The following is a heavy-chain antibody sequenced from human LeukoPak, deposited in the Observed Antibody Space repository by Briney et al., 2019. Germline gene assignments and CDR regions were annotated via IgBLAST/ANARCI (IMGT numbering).Heavy chain of an antibody. Sequence: GGSLRLSCAASGFTFSSYSMNWVRQAPGKGLEWVSSISSSSSYIYYADSVKGRFTISRDNAKNSLYLQMNSLRAEDTAVYYCARDWNQLELRYYYYGMDVWGQGTTVTVSS. D-gene: IGHD1-7*01. V-gene: IGHV3-21*01. CDR3: ARDWNQLELRYYYYGMDV. CDR2: ISSSSSYI. CDR1: GFTFSSYS. J-gene: IGHJ6*02.